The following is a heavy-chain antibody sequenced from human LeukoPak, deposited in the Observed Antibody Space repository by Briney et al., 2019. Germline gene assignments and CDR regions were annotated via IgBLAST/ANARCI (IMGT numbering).Heavy chain of an antibody. D-gene: IGHD6-13*01. V-gene: IGHV1-2*02. CDR2: TNPNSGGT. CDR1: GYTFTGYY. CDR3: ARDPYSSSWYGHFDY. J-gene: IGHJ4*02. Sequence: ASVKVSCKASGYTFTGYYMHWVRQAPGQGLEWMGWTNPNSGGTNYAQKFQGRVTMTRDTSISTAYMELSRLRSDDTAVYYCARDPYSSSWYGHFDYWGQGTLVTVSS.